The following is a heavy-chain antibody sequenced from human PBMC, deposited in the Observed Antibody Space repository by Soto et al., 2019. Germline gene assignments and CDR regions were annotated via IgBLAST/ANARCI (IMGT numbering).Heavy chain of an antibody. J-gene: IGHJ5*02. V-gene: IGHV3-33*01. D-gene: IGHD6-13*01. CDR1: GFTFSSYG. CDR2: IWYDGSNK. CDR3: ARDHSSRWYGQTNWFHP. Sequence: QVQLVESGGGVVQPGRSLRLSCAASGFTFSSYGMHWVRQAAGKGLEWVAVIWYDGSNKYYADSVKGRFTISRDNSKNTLYLQMNSLRAEDTDVYYCARDHSSRWYGQTNWFHPLGQGTLVTVSS.